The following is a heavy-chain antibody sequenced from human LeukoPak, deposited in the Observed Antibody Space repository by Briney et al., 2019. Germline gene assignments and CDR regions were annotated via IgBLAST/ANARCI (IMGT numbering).Heavy chain of an antibody. CDR1: GGTFSSYA. CDR3: ARERYLGYCSGGSCREFDY. V-gene: IGHV1-69*06. CDR2: IIPIFGTA. Sequence: SVKVSCKASGGTFSSYAISWVRQATGQGLEWMGGIIPIFGTANYAQKFQGRVTITADKSTSTAYMELSSLRSEDTAVYYCARERYLGYCSGGSCREFDYWGQGTLVTVSS. D-gene: IGHD2-15*01. J-gene: IGHJ4*02.